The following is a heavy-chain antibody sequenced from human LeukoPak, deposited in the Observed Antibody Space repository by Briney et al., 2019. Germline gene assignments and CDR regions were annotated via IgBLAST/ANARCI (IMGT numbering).Heavy chain of an antibody. D-gene: IGHD6-6*01. J-gene: IGHJ4*02. Sequence: ASVKVSCKASGYTFTSYDINWVRQATGQGLEWMGWMNPNSGNTGYAQKFQGRVTMTRNTSISTAYMELSSLRSEDTAVYYCARGQVGQLDTTFDCWGQGTLVTVSS. V-gene: IGHV1-8*01. CDR1: GYTFTSYD. CDR2: MNPNSGNT. CDR3: ARGQVGQLDTTFDC.